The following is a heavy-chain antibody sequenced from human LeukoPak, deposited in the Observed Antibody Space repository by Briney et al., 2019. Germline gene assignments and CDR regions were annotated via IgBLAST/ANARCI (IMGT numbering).Heavy chain of an antibody. CDR2: INHSRST. D-gene: IGHD3-10*01. J-gene: IGHJ4*02. Sequence: PSETLSLTRAVYGGSFSGYYWSWIRQPPGKGLEWIGEINHSRSTNYNPSLKSRVTISVDTSKNQFSLKLSSVTAAGTAVYYCARVTKRKDSGSEYWHGARKHRYYFDYWGQGTLVTVSS. V-gene: IGHV4-34*01. CDR1: GGSFSGYY. CDR3: ARVTKRKDSGSEYWHGARKHRYYFDY.